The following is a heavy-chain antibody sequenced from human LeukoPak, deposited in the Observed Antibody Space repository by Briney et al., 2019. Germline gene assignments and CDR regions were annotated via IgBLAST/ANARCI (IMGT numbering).Heavy chain of an antibody. CDR3: TRAGGLVRGVHYYYYMDV. J-gene: IGHJ6*03. Sequence: GGPLRLSCAASGFTFSTYGMHWVRQAPGKGLEWVAFIRYDGSDKYYADSVKGRFTISRDNSKNTLSLQMNSLRPEDTAVYYCTRAGGLVRGVHYYYYMDVWGKGTTVTISS. CDR1: GFTFSTYG. V-gene: IGHV3-30*02. D-gene: IGHD3-10*01. CDR2: IRYDGSDK.